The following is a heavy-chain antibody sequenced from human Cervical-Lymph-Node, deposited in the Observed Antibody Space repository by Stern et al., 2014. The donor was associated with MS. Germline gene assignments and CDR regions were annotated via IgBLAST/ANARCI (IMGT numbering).Heavy chain of an antibody. Sequence: EVQLVESGGGLVQPGRSLRLSCAASGFTFGAYAMHWVRHAPGTGLEWVSGMSGNSGSIGYADSGKGRFTISRDNAKNSLYLQMNSLRAEDTALYYCAKDRGSGWYVDYWGQGTLVTVSS. D-gene: IGHD6-19*01. CDR2: MSGNSGSI. CDR3: AKDRGSGWYVDY. J-gene: IGHJ4*02. CDR1: GFTFGAYA. V-gene: IGHV3-9*01.